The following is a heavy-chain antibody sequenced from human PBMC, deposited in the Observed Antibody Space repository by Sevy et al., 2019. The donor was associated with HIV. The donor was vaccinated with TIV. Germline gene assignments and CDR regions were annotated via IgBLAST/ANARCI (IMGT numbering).Heavy chain of an antibody. CDR3: AREGFSGGWPYGMDL. V-gene: IGHV4-59*12. CDR1: GCSLGTFY. CDR2: LSDSGSS. Sequence: SETLSLTCAVSGCSLGTFYLSWIRRPPGKGLEYIGYLSDSGSSQFTPSFVRRATMSADTSKNKFSLRLTSVTLADTAVYYCAREGFSGGWPYGMDLWGQGTTVTVSS. D-gene: IGHD2-15*01. J-gene: IGHJ6*02.